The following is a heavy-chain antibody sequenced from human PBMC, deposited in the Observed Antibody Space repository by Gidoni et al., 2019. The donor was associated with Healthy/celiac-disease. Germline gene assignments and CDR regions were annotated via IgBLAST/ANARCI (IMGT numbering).Heavy chain of an antibody. D-gene: IGHD3-10*01. CDR3: ATILLWFGELRNWFDP. CDR1: GYTLTELS. J-gene: IGHJ5*02. CDR2: FDPEDGET. Sequence: QVQLVQSGAEVKKPGASVTVSCKVSGYTLTELSMHWVRQAPGQGLEWMGGFDPEDGETIYAQKFQGRVTMTEDTSTDTAYMELSSLRSEDTAVYYCATILLWFGELRNWFDPWGQGTLVTVSS. V-gene: IGHV1-24*01.